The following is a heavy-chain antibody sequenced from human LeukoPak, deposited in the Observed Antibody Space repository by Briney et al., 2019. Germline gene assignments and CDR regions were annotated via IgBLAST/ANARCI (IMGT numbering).Heavy chain of an antibody. CDR2: IYHSGST. D-gene: IGHD6-19*01. V-gene: IGHV4-4*02. CDR3: ARDWVLGSSGWYGVDP. J-gene: IGHJ5*02. CDR1: GFTFSNAW. Sequence: GSLRLSCAASGFTFSNAWMSWVRQAPGKGLEWIGEIYHSGSTNYNPSLKSRVTISVDKSKNQFSLKLSSVTAADTAVYYCARDWVLGSSGWYGVDPWGQGTLVTVSS.